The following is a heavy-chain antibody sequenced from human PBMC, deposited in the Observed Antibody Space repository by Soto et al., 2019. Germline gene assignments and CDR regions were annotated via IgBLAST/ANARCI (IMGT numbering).Heavy chain of an antibody. J-gene: IGHJ4*02. CDR1: GFTFSSYA. CDR2: ISGSGGST. D-gene: IGHD2-2*01. V-gene: IGHV3-23*01. Sequence: GGSLRLSCAASGFTFSSYAMSWVRQAPGKGLEWVSAISGSGGSTYYGESVKGWLTNSRDNSKNTLYMQMNSLRAEDTAVCYCAKESAGIVVVPAAPYDVYWGQGTLVTVSS. CDR3: AKESAGIVVVPAAPYDVY.